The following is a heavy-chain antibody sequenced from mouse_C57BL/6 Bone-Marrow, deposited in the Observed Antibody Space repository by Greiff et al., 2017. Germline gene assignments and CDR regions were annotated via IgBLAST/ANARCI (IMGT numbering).Heavy chain of an antibody. D-gene: IGHD3-2*02. CDR1: GFTFSSYG. V-gene: IGHV5-6*01. J-gene: IGHJ2*01. CDR2: ISSGGSYT. Sequence: EVQVVESGGDLVKPGGSLKLSCAASGFTFSSYGMSWVRQTPDKRLEWVATISSGGSYTYYPDSVKGRVTISRDNAKNTLYLQMSSLKSEDTAMYYCARLDSSGYFDYWGQGTTLTVSS. CDR3: ARLDSSGYFDY.